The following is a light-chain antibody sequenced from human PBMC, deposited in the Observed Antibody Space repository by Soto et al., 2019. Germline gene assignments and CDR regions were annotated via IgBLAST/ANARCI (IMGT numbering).Light chain of an antibody. CDR3: QVWDSSSDHPNCV. CDR2: YDS. J-gene: IGLJ3*02. CDR1: NIGSKS. Sequence: SYELTQPPSVSVAPGKTARIICGGNNIGSKSVHWYQQKPGQAPVLVIYYDSDRPSGIPERFSGSNSGNTATLTISRVEAGDEADYYCQVWDSSSDHPNCVCGGGTKLTVL. V-gene: IGLV3-21*04.